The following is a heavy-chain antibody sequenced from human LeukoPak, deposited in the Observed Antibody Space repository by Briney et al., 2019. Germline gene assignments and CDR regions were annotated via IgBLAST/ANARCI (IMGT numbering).Heavy chain of an antibody. Sequence: GRSLRLSCAASGFSFSSYGMHWVRQAPGKGLEWGAVISYDGSNKYYADSVKGRFTISRDNSKNTLYLQMNSLRAEDTAVFYCARGDVRTTWIHLWYWGQGTLVTVSS. CDR1: GFSFSSYG. CDR2: ISYDGSNK. J-gene: IGHJ4*02. V-gene: IGHV3-30*03. CDR3: ARGDVRTTWIHLWY. D-gene: IGHD5-18*01.